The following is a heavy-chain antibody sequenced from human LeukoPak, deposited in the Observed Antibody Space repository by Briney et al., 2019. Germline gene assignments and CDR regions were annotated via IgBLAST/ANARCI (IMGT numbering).Heavy chain of an antibody. Sequence: SETLSLTCTVSGYSISSGYYWGWIRQPPGKGLEWIGSIYHSGNTYHNPPLKSRVTISVDTSKNQFYLKLSAVAAADTGVYYCARWFPDYNWFDPWGQGTLVTVSS. CDR2: IYHSGNT. CDR1: GYSISSGYY. V-gene: IGHV4-38-2*02. D-gene: IGHD2-21*01. J-gene: IGHJ5*02. CDR3: ARWFPDYNWFDP.